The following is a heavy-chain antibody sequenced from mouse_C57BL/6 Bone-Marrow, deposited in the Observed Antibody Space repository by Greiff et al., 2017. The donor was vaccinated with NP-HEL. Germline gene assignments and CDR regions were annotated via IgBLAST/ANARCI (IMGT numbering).Heavy chain of an antibody. Sequence: EVQLVESGGGLVQSGRSLRLSCATSGFTFSDFYMEWVRQAPGKGLEWIAASRNKANDYTTEYSASVKGRFIVSRDTSQSILYLQMNALRAEDTAIYYCARDAVYGSSSAWFAYWGQGTLVTVSA. CDR2: SRNKANDYTT. J-gene: IGHJ3*01. CDR3: ARDAVYGSSSAWFAY. CDR1: GFTFSDFY. V-gene: IGHV7-1*01. D-gene: IGHD1-1*01.